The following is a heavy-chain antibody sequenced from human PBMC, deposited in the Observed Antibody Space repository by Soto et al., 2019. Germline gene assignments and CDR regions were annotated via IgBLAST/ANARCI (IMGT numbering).Heavy chain of an antibody. D-gene: IGHD3-10*01. V-gene: IGHV4-39*01. CDR3: ARQVRGEVWFDP. Sequence: QVQLQESGPGLVKPSETPSLSCTVSGGSISSSSYYWGWIRQPPGKGLEWIGSIYYSGSSLYNPSLKSRVTISVDTSKNQFSLKVTSVIVADTAIYYCARQVRGEVWFDPWGQGTLVTVSS. CDR1: GGSISSSSYY. CDR2: IYYSGSS. J-gene: IGHJ5*02.